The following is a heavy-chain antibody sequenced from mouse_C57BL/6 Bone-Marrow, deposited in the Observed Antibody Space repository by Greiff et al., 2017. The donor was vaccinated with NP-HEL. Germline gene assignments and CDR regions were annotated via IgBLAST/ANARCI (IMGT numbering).Heavy chain of an antibody. D-gene: IGHD2-3*01. CDR3: AREFYVDY. V-gene: IGHV1-50*01. CDR1: GYTFTSYW. CDR2: IDPSDSYP. Sequence: QVQLQQPGAELVKPGASVKLSCKASGYTFTSYWMQWVKQRPGQGLEWIGEIDPSDSYPNYNQKFKGKATLTVDTSSSTAYMQLSSLTSEDSAVYYCAREFYVDYWGQGTTLTVSS. J-gene: IGHJ2*01.